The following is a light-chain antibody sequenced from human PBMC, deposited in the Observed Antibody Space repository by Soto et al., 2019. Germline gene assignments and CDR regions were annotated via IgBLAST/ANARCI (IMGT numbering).Light chain of an antibody. CDR3: SSYTSSSTLEV. CDR2: DVS. Sequence: QSVLTQPASVSGSPGQSITISCTGTSSDVGGYNYVSWYQQHPGKAPKLMLYDVSNRPSGVSNRFSGSKSGNTASLTISGLQAEDEADYYCSSYTSSSTLEVFGTGTKVNV. CDR1: SSDVGGYNY. J-gene: IGLJ1*01. V-gene: IGLV2-14*01.